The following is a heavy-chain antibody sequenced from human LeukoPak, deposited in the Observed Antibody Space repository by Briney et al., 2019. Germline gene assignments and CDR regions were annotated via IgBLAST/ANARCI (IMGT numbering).Heavy chain of an antibody. CDR3: ARVASVHYYDSSGFGYYYYMDV. Sequence: GGSLRLSCAASGFTFSNYWMTWVRQAPGKGLEWVANIEQDGSEKYYVDSVKGRFTISRDNAKNSLNLQMNSLRVEDTAVYYCARVASVHYYDSSGFGYYYYMDVWGKGTTVTVSS. CDR1: GFTFSNYW. D-gene: IGHD3-22*01. J-gene: IGHJ6*03. V-gene: IGHV3-7*01. CDR2: IEQDGSEK.